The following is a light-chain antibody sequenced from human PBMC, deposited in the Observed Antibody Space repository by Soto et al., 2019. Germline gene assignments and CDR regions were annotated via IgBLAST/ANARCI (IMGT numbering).Light chain of an antibody. Sequence: EIVMTQSPATLSVSPGDGATLSCRASQSVDSNLAWYQQKPDQAPRLLIYGASTRATGIPARFSGSGSGTEFTLTITSLQSEDFAVYYCQQYNNWPPWTFGQGTKV. CDR3: QQYNNWPPWT. CDR2: GAS. CDR1: QSVDSN. V-gene: IGKV3-15*01. J-gene: IGKJ1*01.